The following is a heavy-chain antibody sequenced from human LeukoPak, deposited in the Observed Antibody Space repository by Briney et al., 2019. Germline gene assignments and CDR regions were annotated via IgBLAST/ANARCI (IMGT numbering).Heavy chain of an antibody. D-gene: IGHD1-1*01. Sequence: PGGSLRLSCAASGFTFDDYGMSCVPQAPGKGLEWGSGTNLRGDITAYADFAKGRFPIYRNNAKNSFSRKRDILRLEDPPLNPCARKGLGGERGGFASWREGTLVTVS. J-gene: IGHJ4*02. CDR3: ARKGLGGERGGFAS. V-gene: IGHV3-20*01. CDR2: TNLRGDIT. CDR1: GFTFDDYG.